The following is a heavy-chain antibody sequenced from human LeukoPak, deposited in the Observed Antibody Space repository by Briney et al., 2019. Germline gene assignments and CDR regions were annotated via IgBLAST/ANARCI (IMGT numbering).Heavy chain of an antibody. CDR3: ASFYCSGGSCYQYFSYYYMDV. CDR2: IYYSGST. D-gene: IGHD2-15*01. CDR1: GYSISSGYY. V-gene: IGHV4-38-2*02. J-gene: IGHJ6*03. Sequence: PSETLSLTCTVSGYSISSGYYWGWIRQPPGKGLEWIGSIYYSGSTYYNPSLKSRVTISVDTSKNQFSLKLNSVTAADTAVYYCASFYCSGGSCYQYFSYYYMDVWGKGTTVTISS.